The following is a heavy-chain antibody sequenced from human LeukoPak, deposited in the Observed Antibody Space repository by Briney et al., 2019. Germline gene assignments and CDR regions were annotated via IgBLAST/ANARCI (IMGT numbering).Heavy chain of an antibody. V-gene: IGHV3-7*01. D-gene: IGHD3-16*01. Sequence: GGSLRLSCAASGFTFSSFSMSWVRQAPGKGLEWVANIKQDGSEKYYVDSMKGRFTISRDNAKNSLYLQMNSLTAEDTAVYYCAGGAQTYNWYFDLWGRGTLVTVSS. CDR3: AGGAQTYNWYFDL. J-gene: IGHJ2*01. CDR2: IKQDGSEK. CDR1: GFTFSSFS.